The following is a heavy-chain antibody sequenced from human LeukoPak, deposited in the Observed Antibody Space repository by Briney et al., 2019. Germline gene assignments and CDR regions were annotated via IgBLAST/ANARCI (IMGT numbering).Heavy chain of an antibody. D-gene: IGHD3-22*01. CDR1: GFTFRRYG. Sequence: PGGSLRLSCAASGFTFRRYGMTWVRQAPGKGLDRVSSVSDSGRNTYYADSVKGRFTISRDNSRNTLYLQMNSLRAEDTAVYYCAGEYHDSSGYLDYWGQGTLVTVSS. J-gene: IGHJ4*02. CDR3: AGEYHDSSGYLDY. CDR2: VSDSGRNT. V-gene: IGHV3-23*01.